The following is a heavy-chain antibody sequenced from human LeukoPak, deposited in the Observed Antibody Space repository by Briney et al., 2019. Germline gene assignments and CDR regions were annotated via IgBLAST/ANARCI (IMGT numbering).Heavy chain of an antibody. CDR2: INHSGST. Sequence: SETLSLTCAVYGGSFSGYYWSWIRQPPGKGLEWIGEINHSGSTNYDPSLKSRVTISVDTSKNQFSLKLSSVTAADTAVYYCARGRWGYYYGSGRKGYYFDYWGQGTLVTVSS. CDR3: ARGRWGYYYGSGRKGYYFDY. V-gene: IGHV4-34*01. J-gene: IGHJ4*02. CDR1: GGSFSGYY. D-gene: IGHD3-10*01.